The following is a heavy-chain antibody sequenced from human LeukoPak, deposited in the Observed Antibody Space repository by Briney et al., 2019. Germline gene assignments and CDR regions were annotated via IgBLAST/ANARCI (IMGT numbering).Heavy chain of an antibody. V-gene: IGHV4-30-2*01. Sequence: PSETLSLTCTVSDGSISSADYYWSWIRQPPGKGLEWIGYIHQSGSTYYNPSLKRRVTISIDRSKKQFSLNLSSVTAADTAVYYCARAPLFAIFGVVPNAFDFWGQGAMVTVSS. CDR1: DGSISSADYY. CDR3: ARAPLFAIFGVVPNAFDF. J-gene: IGHJ3*01. CDR2: IHQSGST. D-gene: IGHD3-3*01.